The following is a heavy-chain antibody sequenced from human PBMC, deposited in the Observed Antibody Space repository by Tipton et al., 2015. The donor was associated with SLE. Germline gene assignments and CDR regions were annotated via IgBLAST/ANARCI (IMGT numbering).Heavy chain of an antibody. CDR3: ATHPLGGSGCFQH. J-gene: IGHJ1*01. Sequence: QSGAEVKKPGSSVKVSCKASGGTFSSYAISWVRQAPRQGLEWMGWMNPNSGNTAYAQKFQGRATMTRNTSISTAYMALSSRRSEDTAVYYCATHPLGGSGCFQHWGQGTLVTVAS. CDR1: GGTFSSYA. CDR2: MNPNSGNT. D-gene: IGHD3-22*01. V-gene: IGHV1-8*02.